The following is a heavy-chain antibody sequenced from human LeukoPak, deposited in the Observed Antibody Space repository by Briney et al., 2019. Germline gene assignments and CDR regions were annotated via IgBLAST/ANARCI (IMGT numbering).Heavy chain of an antibody. CDR1: GGSCSSYY. V-gene: IGHV4-59*08. CDR2: SYYSGST. CDR3: TRGAAANFDS. D-gene: IGHD6-13*01. J-gene: IGHJ4*02. Sequence: SETLSLTCTVSGGSCSSYYWSLTRQPPGKGLEWIGYSYYSGSTNYNPSLKSRVTISVDTSKNQFSLKLSSVTAADTAVYYCTRGAAANFDSWGPGTLVTVSS.